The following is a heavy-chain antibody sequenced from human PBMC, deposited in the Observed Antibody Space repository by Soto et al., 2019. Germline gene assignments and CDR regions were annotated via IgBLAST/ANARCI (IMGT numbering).Heavy chain of an antibody. J-gene: IGHJ3*01. V-gene: IGHV3-23*01. Sequence: EVQLLESGGGLVQPAGSLRLSCAASGFTFSSCAMTWVRQAPGKGLEWVSATSGSGGSTYYADSVKGRFTISRDNSKNTLYLQMNSLRAEDTAVYYCAKDQVDVVATSKDAFDVWGQGTMVAVSS. CDR1: GFTFSSCA. CDR2: TSGSGGST. CDR3: AKDQVDVVATSKDAFDV. D-gene: IGHD5-12*01.